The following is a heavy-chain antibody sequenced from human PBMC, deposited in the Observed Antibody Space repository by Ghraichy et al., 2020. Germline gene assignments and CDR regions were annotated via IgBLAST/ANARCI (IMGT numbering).Heavy chain of an antibody. CDR1: GGSFSGYY. D-gene: IGHD3-22*01. Sequence: SETLSLTCAVYGGSFSGYYWSWIRQPPGKGLEWIGEINHSGSTNYNPSLKSRVTISVDTSKNQFSLKLSSVTAADTAVYYCARGRPYYYDSSGYSDFDYWGQGTLVTVSS. CDR3: ARGRPYYYDSSGYSDFDY. J-gene: IGHJ4*02. CDR2: INHSGST. V-gene: IGHV4-34*01.